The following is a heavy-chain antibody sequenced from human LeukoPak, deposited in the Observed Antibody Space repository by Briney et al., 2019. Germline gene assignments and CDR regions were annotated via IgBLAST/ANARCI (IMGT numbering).Heavy chain of an antibody. D-gene: IGHD3-22*01. CDR3: ARDHRLFYDSSGYYYDY. CDR1: GYTCTIYD. J-gene: IGHJ4*02. CDR2: INPSGGSP. Sequence: ASVNVSCTSSGYTCTIYDIHWIRLAHGQGLELMGIINPSGGSPSYAQKFQGRVTMTRDMSTSTVYMELSSLRSEDTAVYYCARDHRLFYDSSGYYYDYWGQGTLVTVSS. V-gene: IGHV1-46*01.